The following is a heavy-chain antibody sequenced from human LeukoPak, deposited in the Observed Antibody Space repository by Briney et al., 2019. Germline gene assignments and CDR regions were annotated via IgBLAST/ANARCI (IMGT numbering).Heavy chain of an antibody. CDR1: GFTFSRYG. Sequence: GGSLRLSCAASGFTFSRYGMNWVRQAPGKGLEWVSGVNGGGGTTNYADSVKGRFSISRDNSKNTLYLQMNSLRGEDTAVYYCAKRGGSRIYALDYWGQGTLVTV. D-gene: IGHD3-10*01. J-gene: IGHJ4*02. CDR3: AKRGGSRIYALDY. CDR2: VNGGGGTT. V-gene: IGHV3-23*01.